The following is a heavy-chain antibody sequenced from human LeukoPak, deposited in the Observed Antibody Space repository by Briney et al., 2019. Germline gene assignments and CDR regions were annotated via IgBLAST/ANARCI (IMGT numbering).Heavy chain of an antibody. J-gene: IGHJ4*02. D-gene: IGHD2-21*02. CDR3: TTVGLQYCGGDCGYFDY. CDR2: IKSKTDGGTT. Sequence: PGGSLRLSCAASGFTFSNAWMSWVRQAPGKGLEWVGRIKSKTDGGTTDYAAPVKGRFTISRDDSKNTLYLQMNSLKTEDTAVYYCTTVGLQYCGGDCGYFDYWGQGTLVTVSS. CDR1: GFTFSNAW. V-gene: IGHV3-15*01.